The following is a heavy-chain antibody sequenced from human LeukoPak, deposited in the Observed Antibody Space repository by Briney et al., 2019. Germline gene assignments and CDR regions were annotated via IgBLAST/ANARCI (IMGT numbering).Heavy chain of an antibody. V-gene: IGHV3-48*01. CDR3: ARENFADLFDF. J-gene: IGHJ4*02. D-gene: IGHD1-7*01. CDR1: GFTFSNYD. Sequence: GGSLRLSCAASGFTFSNYDMNWVRQAPGKGLECIAYISSSSSTIYYADSVKGRFTISRDNAKNSLFLHMNSLRAEDTALYYCARENFADLFDFWGQGALVTVSS. CDR2: ISSSSSTI.